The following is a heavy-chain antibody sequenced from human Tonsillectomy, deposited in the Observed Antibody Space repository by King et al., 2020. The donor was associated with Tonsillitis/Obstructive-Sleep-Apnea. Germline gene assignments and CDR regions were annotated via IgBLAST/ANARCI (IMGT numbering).Heavy chain of an antibody. CDR3: ARRRGGLDSSYWYFDL. D-gene: IGHD2-15*01. CDR1: GFTFSAYS. J-gene: IGHJ2*01. CDR2: IGVNSNSI. Sequence: VQLVESGGGLVQPGGSLRLSCAASGFTFSAYSMNWVRQAPGKGLEWVSYIGVNSNSIYYADSVKGRFTISRDNAKETLYLQISSLRADDTAVYYCARRRGGLDSSYWYFDLWGRGTLVTVSS. V-gene: IGHV3-48*01.